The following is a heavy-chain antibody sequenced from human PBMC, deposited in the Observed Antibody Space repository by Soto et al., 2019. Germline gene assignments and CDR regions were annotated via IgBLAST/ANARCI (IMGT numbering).Heavy chain of an antibody. J-gene: IGHJ4*02. Sequence: QLQLQESGPGLVKPSQTLSLTCTVSCGSISRGGYFWSWIRQHPGKGLEWIGYIYYSGTTYYNPSLKSRRTISVDTSKNQFSLSLMSVPAADTALYYCARVESSGTFDYRGQGTLVTVSS. CDR1: CGSISRGGYF. CDR2: IYYSGTT. D-gene: IGHD3-10*01. CDR3: ARVESSGTFDY. V-gene: IGHV4-31*03.